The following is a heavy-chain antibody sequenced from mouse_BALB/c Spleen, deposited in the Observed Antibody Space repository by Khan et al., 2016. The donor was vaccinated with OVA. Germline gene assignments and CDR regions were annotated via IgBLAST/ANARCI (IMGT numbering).Heavy chain of an antibody. CDR2: INPYNGAT. J-gene: IGHJ2*01. CDR1: GYIFTNYL. V-gene: IGHV1S136*01. CDR3: ARGNWQSYYLDY. D-gene: IGHD4-1*01. Sequence: EVQLQESGPELVKPGTSVKMSCKASGYIFTNYLIHWVQQKPGQGLEWIGYINPYNGATKYNEKFKGKATLTSDKSSITAYMELSSLTSEASAVYSGARGNWQSYYLDYWGQGSTLTVSS.